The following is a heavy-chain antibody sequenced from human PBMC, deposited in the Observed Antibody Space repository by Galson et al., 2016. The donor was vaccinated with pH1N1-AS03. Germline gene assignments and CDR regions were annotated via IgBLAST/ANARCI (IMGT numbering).Heavy chain of an antibody. Sequence: SLRLSCAASGFTFDDYAMHWVRQAPGKGLEWVSGISWNRGSIGHVDSVKGRFTISRDNAKNSMYLQMNSLRAEDTALYYCAKDSGFYRNAFDIWGQGTMVTVSS. J-gene: IGHJ3*02. CDR2: ISWNRGSI. CDR3: AKDSGFYRNAFDI. CDR1: GFTFDDYA. V-gene: IGHV3-9*01.